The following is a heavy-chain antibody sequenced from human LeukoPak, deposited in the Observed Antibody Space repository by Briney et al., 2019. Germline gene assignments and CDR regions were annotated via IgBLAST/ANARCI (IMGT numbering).Heavy chain of an antibody. CDR3: AKDLDYDFWSGYYHYYYYYGMDV. CDR2: LVYDGFYK. D-gene: IGHD3-3*01. Sequence: GGSLRLSCAASGFTFSNYGMHWVRQAPGKGLEWVALLVYDGFYKYYADSVKGRFTISRDDSRNTLYLQLSSLRAEDTAIYYCAKDLDYDFWSGYYHYYYYYGMDVWGQGTTVTVSS. CDR1: GFTFSNYG. V-gene: IGHV3-30*18. J-gene: IGHJ6*02.